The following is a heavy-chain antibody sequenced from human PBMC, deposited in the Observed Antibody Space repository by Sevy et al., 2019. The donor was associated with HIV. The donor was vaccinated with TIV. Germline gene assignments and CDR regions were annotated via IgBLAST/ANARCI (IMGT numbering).Heavy chain of an antibody. V-gene: IGHV4-34*01. CDR2: INHSGST. J-gene: IGHJ3*02. CDR1: GGSFSGYY. D-gene: IGHD2-2*01. CDR3: ARHCGSTSCSHAFDI. Sequence: QSQTLSLTCAVYGGSFSGYYWSWIRKPPGKGLEWIGEINHSGSTNYNPSLKSRVTISVDTSKNQFSLKLSSVTAADTAVYYCARHCGSTSCSHAFDIWGQGTMVTVSS.